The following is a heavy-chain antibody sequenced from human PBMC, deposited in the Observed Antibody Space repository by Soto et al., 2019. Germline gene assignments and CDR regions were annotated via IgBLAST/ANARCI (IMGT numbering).Heavy chain of an antibody. CDR2: INPNSGGT. V-gene: IGHV1-2*02. CDR3: ERDIWREYYDFWSGACKLDV. CDR1: GYTFTGYY. D-gene: IGHD3-3*01. Sequence: GASVKVSCKASGYTFTGYYMHWVRQAPGQGLEWMGWINPNSGGTNYAQKFQGRVTMTRDTLISTAYMELSRLRSDDTAVYYCERDIWREYYDFWSGACKLDVWGQGTTVTVSS. J-gene: IGHJ6*02.